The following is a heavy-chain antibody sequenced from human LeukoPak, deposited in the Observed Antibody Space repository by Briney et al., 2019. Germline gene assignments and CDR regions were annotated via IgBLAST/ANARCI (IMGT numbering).Heavy chain of an antibody. CDR3: ARGKGRYYGSGSYFDY. CDR1: GGSISSYY. V-gene: IGHV4-59*12. Sequence: SETLSLTCTVSGGSISSYYWSWIRQPPGKGLEWIGYIYYSGSTNYNPSLKSRVTISVDTSKNQFSLKLSSVTAADTAVYYCARGKGRYYGSGSYFDYWGQGTLVTVSS. CDR2: IYYSGST. J-gene: IGHJ4*02. D-gene: IGHD3-10*01.